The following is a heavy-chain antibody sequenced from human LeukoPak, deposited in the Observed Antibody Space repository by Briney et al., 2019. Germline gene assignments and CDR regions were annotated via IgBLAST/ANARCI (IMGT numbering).Heavy chain of an antibody. J-gene: IGHJ4*02. CDR2: IKQDGSEK. D-gene: IGHD3-10*01. Sequence: PGGSLRLSCAASGFTFSSYWMSWVRQAPGKGLEWVANIKQDGSEKYYVDSVKGRFTISRDNAKNSLYLQMNSLRAEDTAVYYCARGPRYLLWFGELSGFDYWGQGTLVTVSS. CDR3: ARGPRYLLWFGELSGFDY. V-gene: IGHV3-7*01. CDR1: GFTFSSYW.